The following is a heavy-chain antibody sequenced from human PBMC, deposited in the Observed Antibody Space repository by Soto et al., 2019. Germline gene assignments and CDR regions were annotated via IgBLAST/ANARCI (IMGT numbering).Heavy chain of an antibody. CDR3: ARSGYCSSTSCFTYYYYYGMDV. D-gene: IGHD2-2*02. CDR1: GYTFTSYG. J-gene: IGHJ6*02. CDR2: ISAYNGNT. Sequence: ASVKVSCKASGYTFTSYGISWVRQAPGQGLEWMGWISAYNGNTNYAQKLQGRVTMTTDTSTSTAYMELRSLRSDDTAVYYCARSGYCSSTSCFTYYYYYGMDVWGQGTTVTVSS. V-gene: IGHV1-18*01.